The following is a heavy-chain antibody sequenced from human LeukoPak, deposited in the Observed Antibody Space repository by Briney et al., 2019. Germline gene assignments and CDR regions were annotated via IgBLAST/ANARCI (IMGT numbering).Heavy chain of an antibody. Sequence: GGSLRLSCAASGFSFSSYAMSWVRQAPGKGLEWVSGISASGGRTYYEDSVKGRFTISRDNSKTMIYLQMNSLRAEDTAVYHCAKGKVNHDGAFDIWGLGTMVIVS. V-gene: IGHV3-23*01. D-gene: IGHD3-16*01. CDR1: GFSFSSYA. J-gene: IGHJ3*02. CDR2: ISASGGRT. CDR3: AKGKVNHDGAFDI.